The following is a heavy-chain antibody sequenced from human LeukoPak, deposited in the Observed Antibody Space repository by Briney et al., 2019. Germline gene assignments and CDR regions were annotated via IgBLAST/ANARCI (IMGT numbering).Heavy chain of an antibody. V-gene: IGHV1-8*03. CDR2: MNPNSGNT. J-gene: IGHJ6*03. Sequence: ASVKVSCKASGYTFTSYDINWVRQATGQGLEWMGWMNPNSGNTGYAQKFQGRVTITRNTSISTAYMELSSLRSEDTAVYYCARGRKVLAPAATRWGYYYYMDVWGKGTTVTVSS. CDR3: ARGRKVLAPAATRWGYYYYMDV. D-gene: IGHD2-2*01. CDR1: GYTFTSYD.